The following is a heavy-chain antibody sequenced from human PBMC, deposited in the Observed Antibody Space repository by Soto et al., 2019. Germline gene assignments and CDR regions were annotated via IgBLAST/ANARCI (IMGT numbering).Heavy chain of an antibody. J-gene: IGHJ6*02. D-gene: IGHD1-20*01. CDR2: IYYGGTT. V-gene: IGHV4-59*12. Sequence: PSETLSLTCTVSGGSFSPNYWSWIRQPPGKGLEWVGYIYYGGTTSYNPSLQSRGTISLDTSKNQFSLKLSSVTAADTAVYYCARVGFNWNDDYYGMDVWGQGTTVTVSS. CDR3: ARVGFNWNDDYYGMDV. CDR1: GGSFSPNY.